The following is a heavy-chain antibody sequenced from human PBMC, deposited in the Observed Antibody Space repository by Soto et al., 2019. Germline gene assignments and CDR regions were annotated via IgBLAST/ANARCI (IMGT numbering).Heavy chain of an antibody. J-gene: IGHJ4*02. CDR2: INHSGST. CDR3: ATNYDSRAHAMFSY. Sequence: QVQLQQWGAGLLKPSETLSLTCAVYGGSFSGYYWSWVRQPPGMGLEWIGEINHSGSTNSNPSLKSRVTISVDTSKNQFSLKRSSVTAADTAVYYCATNYDSRAHAMFSYWGQGTLVTVSS. D-gene: IGHD3-22*01. CDR1: GGSFSGYY. V-gene: IGHV4-34*01.